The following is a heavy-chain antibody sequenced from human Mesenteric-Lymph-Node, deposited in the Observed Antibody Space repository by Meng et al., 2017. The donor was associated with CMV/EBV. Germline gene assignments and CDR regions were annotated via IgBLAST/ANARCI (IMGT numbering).Heavy chain of an antibody. J-gene: IGHJ4*01. CDR1: GFTFSRYG. CDR2: IRSGDGTSK. D-gene: IGHD4-11*01. Sequence: GESLKISCEASGFTFSRYGFHWVRQAPGQGLEWVAFIRSGDGTSKRHADSVIGRFTISRDNSRNTVYLQMNSLKPDDTGLYYCAILLPSPQSFDYWGHGTRVTVSS. CDR3: AILLPSPQSFDY. V-gene: IGHV3-30*02.